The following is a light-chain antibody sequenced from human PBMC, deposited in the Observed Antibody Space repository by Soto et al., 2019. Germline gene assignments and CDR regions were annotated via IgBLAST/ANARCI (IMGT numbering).Light chain of an antibody. CDR1: SSDVGGYTY. CDR3: SSYTSSSTLYV. V-gene: IGLV2-14*01. Sequence: QSALTQPASVSGSPRQSITISCTGASSDVGGYTYVSWYQQLPGKAPKLMIYEVNNRPSGVSNRFSGSKSGNTASLTISGLQAEDEADYYCSSYTSSSTLYVFGTGTKVTVL. J-gene: IGLJ1*01. CDR2: EVN.